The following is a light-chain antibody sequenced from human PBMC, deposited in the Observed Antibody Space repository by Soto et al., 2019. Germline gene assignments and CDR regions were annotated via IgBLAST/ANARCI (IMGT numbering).Light chain of an antibody. CDR3: SSYTTSGTPVV. J-gene: IGLJ2*01. CDR1: SSDVGGYNF. CDR2: EVT. V-gene: IGLV2-14*01. Sequence: QSALTQPASVSGSPGQSITISCTGTSSDVGGYNFVSWYQQHPGKAPKLMIFEVTTRPSGVSTRFSGSKSGNTASLTISGLQAEDEADYYCSSYTTSGTPVVFGGGTKVTVL.